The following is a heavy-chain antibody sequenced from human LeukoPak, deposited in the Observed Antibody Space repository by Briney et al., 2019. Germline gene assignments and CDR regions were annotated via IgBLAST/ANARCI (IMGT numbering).Heavy chain of an antibody. CDR3: AMEPLWDSSGFDY. CDR1: GYTFTSYY. J-gene: IGHJ4*02. D-gene: IGHD3-22*01. Sequence: ASVKVSCKASGYTFTSYYMHWVRQAPGQGLEWMGIINPSGGSTSYADSVKGRFTISRDNAKNTLYLQMNSLRAEDTAVYYCAMEPLWDSSGFDYWGQGTLVTVSS. CDR2: INPSGGST. V-gene: IGHV1-46*04.